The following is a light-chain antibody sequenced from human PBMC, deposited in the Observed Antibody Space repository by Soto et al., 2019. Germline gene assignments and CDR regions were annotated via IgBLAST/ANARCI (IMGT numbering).Light chain of an antibody. V-gene: IGKV1-5*01. CDR3: QQFNSYSTGA. J-gene: IGKJ1*01. Sequence: DIQMTQSPSTLSASVGDRVTITCRASQSISSWLAWYQQKPGKAPKLLIYDASSLESGVPSRFSGSGSGTEFTLTISSLQPDDFANYYCQQFNSYSTGACGQGTKVDI. CDR1: QSISSW. CDR2: DAS.